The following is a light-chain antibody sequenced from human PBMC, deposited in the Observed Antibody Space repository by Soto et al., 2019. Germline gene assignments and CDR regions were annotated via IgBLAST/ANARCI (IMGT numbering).Light chain of an antibody. V-gene: IGKV3D-20*02. Sequence: ETVLTQSPGTLSLSPGERATLSCRASQSVSSSSLAWYQQRPGQAPRLLIYGTSSRATGIPDRFSGSGSGTDFTLTISSLEPEDFAVYYCHQRQYWPPITFGQGTRLEIK. CDR1: QSVSSSS. CDR3: HQRQYWPPIT. J-gene: IGKJ5*01. CDR2: GTS.